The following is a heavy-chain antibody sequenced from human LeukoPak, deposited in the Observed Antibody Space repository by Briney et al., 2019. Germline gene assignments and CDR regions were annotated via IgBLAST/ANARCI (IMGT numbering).Heavy chain of an antibody. CDR1: GGSFSGYY. CDR2: INHSGST. D-gene: IGHD2-2*01. J-gene: IGHJ4*02. CDR3: ARGRVDIVVVPAAIGADY. Sequence: PSETLSLTCAVYGGSFSGYYWSWIRQPPGKGLEWIGEINHSGSTNYNPSLKSRVTISVDTSKNQFSLKLSSVTAADTAVYYCARGRVDIVVVPAAIGADYWGQGTLVTVSS. V-gene: IGHV4-34*01.